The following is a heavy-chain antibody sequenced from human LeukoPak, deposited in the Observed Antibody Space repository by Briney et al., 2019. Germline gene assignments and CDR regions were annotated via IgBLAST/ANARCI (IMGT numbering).Heavy chain of an antibody. CDR3: ARSIVGASANWFDP. J-gene: IGHJ5*02. Sequence: GGSLRLSCAASGFTFRSYWMSWVRQAPGKGLEWVANIKQDGSEKYYVDSVKGRFTISRDNAKNSLYLQMNSLRAEDTAVYYCARSIVGASANWFDPWGQGTLVTVSS. CDR2: IKQDGSEK. D-gene: IGHD1-26*01. CDR1: GFTFRSYW. V-gene: IGHV3-7*01.